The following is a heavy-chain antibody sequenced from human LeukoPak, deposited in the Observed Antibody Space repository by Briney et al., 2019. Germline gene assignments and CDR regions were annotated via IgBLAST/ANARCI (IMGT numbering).Heavy chain of an antibody. D-gene: IGHD2-2*01. CDR1: GFTFSSYS. Sequence: GGSLRLSCAASGFTFSSYSMNWVRQAPGKGLEWVSAISGSGGSTYYADSVKGRFTISRDNSKNTLYLQMNSLRAEDTAVYYCAIFAGYQLLHVDYWGQGTLVTVSS. CDR3: AIFAGYQLLHVDY. CDR2: ISGSGGST. J-gene: IGHJ4*02. V-gene: IGHV3-23*01.